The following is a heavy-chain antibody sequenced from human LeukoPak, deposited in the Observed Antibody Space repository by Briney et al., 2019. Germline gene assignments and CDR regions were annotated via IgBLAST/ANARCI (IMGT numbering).Heavy chain of an antibody. CDR3: AINYDFWSGSSLYGMDV. Sequence: GESLKISCKGSGYSFTSYWIGWVRQMPGKGLEWMGIIYPGDSDTRYSPSFQGQVTISAGKSISTAYLQWSSLKASDTAMYYCAINYDFWSGSSLYGMDVWGQGTTATVSS. V-gene: IGHV5-51*01. CDR2: IYPGDSDT. D-gene: IGHD3-3*01. J-gene: IGHJ6*02. CDR1: GYSFTSYW.